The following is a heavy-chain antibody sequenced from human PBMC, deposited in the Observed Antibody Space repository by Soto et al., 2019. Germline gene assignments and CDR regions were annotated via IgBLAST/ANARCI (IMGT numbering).Heavy chain of an antibody. CDR1: GYTFTSYY. CDR3: ARAMYSSSPHEYFQH. J-gene: IGHJ1*01. D-gene: IGHD6-6*01. Sequence: QVQLVQSGAEVKKPGASVKVSCKASGYTFTSYYMHWVRQAPGQGLEWMGIINPSGGSTSYAQKFQGRVTMTRVTSTSTVYMELSSLRSEDTAVYYCARAMYSSSPHEYFQHWGQGTLVTVSS. CDR2: INPSGGST. V-gene: IGHV1-46*01.